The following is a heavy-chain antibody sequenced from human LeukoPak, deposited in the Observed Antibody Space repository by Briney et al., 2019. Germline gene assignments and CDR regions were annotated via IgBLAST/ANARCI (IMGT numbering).Heavy chain of an antibody. CDR3: ARFKGGTGFDY. CDR2: ISSSGKS. D-gene: IGHD1-26*01. Sequence: PSETLSLTCAVSGGSISTTDFDWAWIRQPPGQGLEWIATISSSGKSYYNPYLMSRVTISVDTSKKQFSLDVTSVTAADTGLFYCARFKGGTGFDYWGRGILVIVS. CDR1: GGSISTTDFD. V-gene: IGHV4-39*01. J-gene: IGHJ4*02.